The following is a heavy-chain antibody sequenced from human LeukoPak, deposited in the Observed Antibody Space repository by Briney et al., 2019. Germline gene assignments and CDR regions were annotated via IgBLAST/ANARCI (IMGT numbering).Heavy chain of an antibody. CDR3: ARVYGSGSLDY. CDR2: INPNSGGT. J-gene: IGHJ4*02. V-gene: IGHV1-2*06. CDR1: GYTFTGYY. Sequence: ASVKVSCKASGYTFTGYYMHWVRQAPGQGLEWKGRINPNSGGTNYAQKFQGRVTMTRDTSISTAYMELSRLRSDDTAVYYCARVYGSGSLDYWGQGTLVTVSS. D-gene: IGHD3-10*01.